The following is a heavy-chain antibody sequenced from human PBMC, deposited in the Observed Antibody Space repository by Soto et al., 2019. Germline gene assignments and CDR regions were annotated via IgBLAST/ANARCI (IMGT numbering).Heavy chain of an antibody. Sequence: QVQLMQSGAEVKKPGASVRVSCKASGYNLTSYGISWVRQAPGQGLEWMGWISHYNGNTNYAQKFQGRVTVTTDTSTSTAYMDLRSLRSDDTAVDYCAREWEYSGFDDDYYHYGMDVWGQGTTVTVSS. J-gene: IGHJ6*02. D-gene: IGHD5-12*01. CDR2: ISHYNGNT. CDR3: AREWEYSGFDDDYYHYGMDV. V-gene: IGHV1-18*01. CDR1: GYNLTSYG.